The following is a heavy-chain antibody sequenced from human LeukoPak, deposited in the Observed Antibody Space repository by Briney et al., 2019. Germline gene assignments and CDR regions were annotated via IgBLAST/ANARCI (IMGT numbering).Heavy chain of an antibody. CDR2: IYYSGST. J-gene: IGHJ4*02. CDR1: GGSISSYY. Sequence: SETLSLTCTVSGGSISSYYWSWIRQPPGKGLEWIGYIYYSGSTNYNPSLKSRVTISVDTSKNQFSLKLSSVTAADTAVYYCARARWGYDSSGYLGANYYFDYWGQGTLVIVSS. D-gene: IGHD3-22*01. CDR3: ARARWGYDSSGYLGANYYFDY. V-gene: IGHV4-59*01.